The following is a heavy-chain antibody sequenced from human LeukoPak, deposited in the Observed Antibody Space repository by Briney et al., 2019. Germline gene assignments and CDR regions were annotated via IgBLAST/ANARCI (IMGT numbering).Heavy chain of an antibody. CDR3: ARDPHNSGSGRYFDL. J-gene: IGHJ2*01. D-gene: IGHD3-10*01. CDR2: VYSGGTI. V-gene: IGHV3-66*01. Sequence: PGGSLRLSCAASGFTVRTNYMSWVRQAPGKGLEWVSVVYSGGTISYADSVKGRFTISRDNSKNTLYLQMNSQRAEDTAVYYCARDPHNSGSGRYFDLWGRGTLVTVSS. CDR1: GFTVRTNY.